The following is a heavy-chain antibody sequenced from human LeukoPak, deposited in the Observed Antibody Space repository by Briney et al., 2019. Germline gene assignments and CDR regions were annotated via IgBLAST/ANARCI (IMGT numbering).Heavy chain of an antibody. D-gene: IGHD3-3*01. CDR1: GFTFSSYS. CDR2: ISSSSSYI. CDR3: ARDRPDFWSGYYTFGY. V-gene: IGHV3-21*01. J-gene: IGHJ4*02. Sequence: PGGSLRLSCAASGFTFSSYSMNWVRQAPGKGLEWVSSISSSSSYIYYADSVKGRFTISRDNAKNSLFLQMNSLRAEDTAVYYCARDRPDFWSGYYTFGYWGQGTLVTVSS.